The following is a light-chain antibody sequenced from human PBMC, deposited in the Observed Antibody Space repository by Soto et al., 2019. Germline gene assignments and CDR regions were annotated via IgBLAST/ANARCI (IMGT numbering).Light chain of an antibody. CDR3: QQYGSSRT. CDR2: AAS. J-gene: IGKJ1*01. CDR1: QGISSY. V-gene: IGKV1D-8*03. Sequence: VVWMTQSPSLLSASTGDRVTISCRISQGISSYLAWYQQKPGKAPELLIYAASTLQSGVPSRFSGSGSGTDFTLTISRLEPEDFAVYYCQQYGSSRTFGQGTKVDIK.